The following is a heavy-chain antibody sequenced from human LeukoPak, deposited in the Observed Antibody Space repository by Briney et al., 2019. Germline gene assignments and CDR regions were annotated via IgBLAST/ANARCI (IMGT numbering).Heavy chain of an antibody. Sequence: GGSLGLSCAASGFTVSSNYMSWVRQAPGKGLEWVSVIYSGGSTYYADSVKGRFTISRDNSKNTLYLQMNSLRAEDTAVYYCAKDLYGDPYYFDYWGQGTLVTVSS. CDR3: AKDLYGDPYYFDY. V-gene: IGHV3-66*01. D-gene: IGHD4-17*01. J-gene: IGHJ4*02. CDR1: GFTVSSNY. CDR2: IYSGGST.